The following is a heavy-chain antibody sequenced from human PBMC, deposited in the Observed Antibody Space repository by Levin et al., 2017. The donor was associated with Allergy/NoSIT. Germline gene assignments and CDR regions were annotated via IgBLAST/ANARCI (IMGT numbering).Heavy chain of an antibody. CDR1: GFTFSDYY. V-gene: IGHV3-11*01. D-gene: IGHD3-10*01. CDR3: ARDLTLYGSGSYYYYYYGMDV. Sequence: GGSLRLSCAASGFTFSDYYMSWIRQAPGKGLEWVSYISSSGSTIYYADSVKGRFTISRDNAKNSLYLQMNSLRAEDTAVYYCARDLTLYGSGSYYYYYYGMDVWGQGTTVTVSS. CDR2: ISSSGSTI. J-gene: IGHJ6*02.